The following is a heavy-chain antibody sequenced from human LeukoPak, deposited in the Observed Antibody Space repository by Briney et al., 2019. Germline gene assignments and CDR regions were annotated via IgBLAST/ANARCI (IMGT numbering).Heavy chain of an antibody. CDR1: GYTFTSYD. CDR2: MNPNSGNT. CDR3: ARARLQLGWFDP. Sequence: ASVKVSCKASGYTFTSYDINWARQATGQGLEWMGWMNPNSGNTGYAQKFQGRVTMTRNTSISTAYMELSSLRSEDTAVYYCARARLQLGWFDPWGQGTLVTVSS. J-gene: IGHJ5*02. V-gene: IGHV1-8*01. D-gene: IGHD4-11*01.